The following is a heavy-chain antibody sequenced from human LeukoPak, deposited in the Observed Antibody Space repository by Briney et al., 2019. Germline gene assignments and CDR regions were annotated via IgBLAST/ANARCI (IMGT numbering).Heavy chain of an antibody. J-gene: IGHJ4*02. Sequence: SETLSLTCTVSGGSISSYYWSWIRQPPGKGLEWIGYIYTSGSTNYNPSLKSRVTISVDTSKNQFSLKLSSVTAADTAVYYCARGSGGGYNYEYFDYWGQGTLVIVSS. CDR3: ARGSGGGYNYEYFDY. CDR2: IYTSGST. CDR1: GGSISSYY. D-gene: IGHD5-24*01. V-gene: IGHV4-4*09.